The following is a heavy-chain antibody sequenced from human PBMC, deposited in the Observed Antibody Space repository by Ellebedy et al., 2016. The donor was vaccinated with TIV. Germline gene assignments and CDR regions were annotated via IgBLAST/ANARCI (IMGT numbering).Heavy chain of an antibody. CDR3: ARDSPAYYNSRGFDY. CDR2: VLYSGVT. Sequence: SETLSLTCTVSGDFVTSGAYYWSWIRQPPGKGLEWIGYVLYSGVTDSNPSLLSRVTMSVETSTNQFSLNLSSVTAADTAVYFCARDSPAYYNSRGFDYWGQGILVTVSS. D-gene: IGHD3-22*01. CDR1: GDFVTSGAYY. J-gene: IGHJ4*02. V-gene: IGHV4-61*08.